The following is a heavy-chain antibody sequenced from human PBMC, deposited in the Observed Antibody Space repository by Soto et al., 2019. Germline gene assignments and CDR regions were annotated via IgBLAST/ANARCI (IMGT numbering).Heavy chain of an antibody. CDR3: ARSWELPNSGWFGT. CDR2: IYPGDSDT. D-gene: IGHD1-26*01. CDR1: GDRCVGYC. Sequence: GQPMRDWCKGAGDRCVGYCVGWVSQMPGKGLEWMGIIYPGDSDTRYSPSFQGQVTISADKSISTAYLQWSSLKASDTAMYYCARSWELPNSGWFGTWAQGTLLTVSS. V-gene: IGHV5-51*01. J-gene: IGHJ5*02.